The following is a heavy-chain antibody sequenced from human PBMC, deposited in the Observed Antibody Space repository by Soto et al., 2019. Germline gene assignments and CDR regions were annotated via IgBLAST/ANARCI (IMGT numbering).Heavy chain of an antibody. CDR2: ISPYNGRT. Sequence: RASVKVSCKASGYSFTSYGIGWVRQVPGQGPEWMGWISPYNGRTNYAQSVKGRVVMTTDISTNTVYLELRSLRSDDSAIYYCVRCRPDRCATDVWGQGTMVTVSS. CDR3: VRCRPDRCATDV. CDR1: GYSFTSYG. J-gene: IGHJ6*02. V-gene: IGHV1-18*01.